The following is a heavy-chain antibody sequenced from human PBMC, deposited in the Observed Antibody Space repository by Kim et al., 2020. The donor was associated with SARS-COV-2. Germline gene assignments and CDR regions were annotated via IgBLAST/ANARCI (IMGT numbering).Heavy chain of an antibody. CDR2: FDPEDGET. Sequence: ASVKVSCKVSGYTLTELSMHWVRQAPGKGLEWMGGFDPEDGETIYAQKFQGRVTMTEDTSTDTAYMELSSLRSEDTAVYYCATAYGSGSYYTHYFDYWGQGTLVTVSS. V-gene: IGHV1-24*01. CDR1: GYTLTELS. D-gene: IGHD3-10*01. CDR3: ATAYGSGSYYTHYFDY. J-gene: IGHJ4*02.